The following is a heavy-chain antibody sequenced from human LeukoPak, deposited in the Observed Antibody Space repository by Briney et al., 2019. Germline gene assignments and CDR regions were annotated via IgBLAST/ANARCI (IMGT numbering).Heavy chain of an antibody. D-gene: IGHD2-15*01. V-gene: IGHV3-33*01. CDR2: IWYDGSNK. CDR1: GFTFSSYG. J-gene: IGHJ3*02. Sequence: GGSLRLSCAASGFTFSSYGMHWVRQAPGKGLEWVAVIWYDGSNKYYADSVKGRFTISRDNSKNTLYLQMNSLRAEDTAVYYCARPRGRSSSAFDIWGQGTMVTVSS. CDR3: ARPRGRSSSAFDI.